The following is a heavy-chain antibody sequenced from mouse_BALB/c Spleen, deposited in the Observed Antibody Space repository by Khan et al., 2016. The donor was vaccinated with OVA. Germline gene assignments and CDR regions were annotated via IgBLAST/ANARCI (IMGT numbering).Heavy chain of an antibody. V-gene: IGHV1-7*01. CDR2: INPTSGYT. J-gene: IGHJ2*01. CDR3: ARDRIDY. Sequence: QVQLKQSGAEQAKPGASVKMSCKTSGYTFSSYWMHWVKQRPGQGLEWIGYINPTSGYTEYNEKFKDKATLSADKSSSTAYMQLTSLTSEDSAVYYCARDRIDYWGQGTTLTASS. CDR1: GYTFSSYW.